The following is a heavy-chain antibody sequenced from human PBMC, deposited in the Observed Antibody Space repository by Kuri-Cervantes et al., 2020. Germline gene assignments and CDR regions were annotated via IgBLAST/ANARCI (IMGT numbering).Heavy chain of an antibody. CDR2: IYHSGST. V-gene: IGHV4-59*04. CDR3: ARPGGWFELYGMDV. Sequence: SETLSLTCTVSGGSISSYYWSWIRQPPGKGLEWIGYIYHSGSTYYNPSLKSRVTISVDTSKNQFSLKLSSVTAADTAVYYCARPGGWFELYGMDVWGQGTTVTVSS. CDR1: GGSISSYY. D-gene: IGHD3-10*01. J-gene: IGHJ6*02.